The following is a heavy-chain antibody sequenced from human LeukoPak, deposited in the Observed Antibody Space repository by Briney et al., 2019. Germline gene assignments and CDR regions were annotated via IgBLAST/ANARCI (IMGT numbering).Heavy chain of an antibody. J-gene: IGHJ4*02. D-gene: IGHD6-19*01. CDR1: GGSISSYY. CDR2: IYYSGST. V-gene: IGHV4-59*01. CDR3: ARVGSSGWYFDY. Sequence: SETLSLTCTVSGGSISSYYWGRLRQPPGKGLEWIGYIYYSGSTNYNPSLKSRVTISVDTSKNQFSLKLSSVTAADTAVYYCARVGSSGWYFDYWGQGTLVTVSS.